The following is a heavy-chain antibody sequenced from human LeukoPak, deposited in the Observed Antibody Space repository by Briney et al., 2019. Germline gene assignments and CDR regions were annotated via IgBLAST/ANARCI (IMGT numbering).Heavy chain of an antibody. CDR3: AREVRDMVRGLNGWFDP. J-gene: IGHJ5*02. CDR1: GGSVSSGGYY. V-gene: IGHV4-31*03. D-gene: IGHD3-10*01. CDR2: IYYSGST. Sequence: SETLSLTCTVSGGSVSSGGYYWSWIRQHPGKGLEWIGYIYYSGSTYYNPSLKSRVTISVDTSKNQFSLKLSSVTAADTAVYYCAREVRDMVRGLNGWFDPWGQGTLVTVSS.